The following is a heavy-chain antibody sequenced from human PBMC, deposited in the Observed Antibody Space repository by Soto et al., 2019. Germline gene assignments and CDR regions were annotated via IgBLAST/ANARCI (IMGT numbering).Heavy chain of an antibody. CDR2: TNPKSGYT. V-gene: IGHV1-8*01. J-gene: IGHJ4*02. D-gene: IGHD4-17*01. CDR3: ARTDGDLDY. Sequence: QVQLVQSGAEVKKPGASVKVSCKASGYTFTNYDINWVRQATGQGLEWMGWTNPKSGYTGFAQKFQGRVTMTRDSSISTAYRELHSLTSEDTAVYYCARTDGDLDYWGQGTLITVSS. CDR1: GYTFTNYD.